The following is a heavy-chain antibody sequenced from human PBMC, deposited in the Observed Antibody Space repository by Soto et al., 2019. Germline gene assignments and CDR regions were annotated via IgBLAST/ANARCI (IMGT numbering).Heavy chain of an antibody. CDR1: GDSIFGGDYY. J-gene: IGHJ3*02. V-gene: IGHV4-30-4*01. CDR2: IYYSGRT. Sequence: SETLSLTCTVSGDSIFGGDYYWSWVRQAPGKGLQWVGSIYYSGRTYYNPSLESRIAMTVDTSQNQFSLKLSSVTAADSAVYFCARDVDSTILKPNDAFGIWGQGSMVT. CDR3: ARDVDSTILKPNDAFGI. D-gene: IGHD5-18*01.